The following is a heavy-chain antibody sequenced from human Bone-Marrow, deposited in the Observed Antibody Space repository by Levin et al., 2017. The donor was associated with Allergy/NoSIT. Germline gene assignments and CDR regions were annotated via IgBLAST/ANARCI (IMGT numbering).Heavy chain of an antibody. CDR3: ARWGGSTVVRPFDI. D-gene: IGHD4-17*01. V-gene: IGHV5-51*01. Sequence: GESLKISCEASGYMFSNFWIGWVRQMPGKGLEWLGIIYPGDSDTKYGPSFEGRFTISADKSISTAYLQWSSLKASDTAMYYCARWGGSTVVRPFDIWGQGTRVTVSS. J-gene: IGHJ4*02. CDR1: GYMFSNFW. CDR2: IYPGDSDT.